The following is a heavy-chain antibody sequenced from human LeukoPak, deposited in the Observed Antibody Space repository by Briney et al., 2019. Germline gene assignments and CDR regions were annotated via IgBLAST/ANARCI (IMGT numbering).Heavy chain of an antibody. V-gene: IGHV3-30*04. CDR2: ISYDGSNK. Sequence: GGSLRLSCAASGFTFSSYAMHWVRQAPGKGLEWVAVISYDGSNKYYADSVKGRFTISRDNSKSTLYLQMNSLRTEDTAVYYCRDPFDYWGQGTLVTVSS. CDR1: GFTFSSYA. CDR3: RDPFDY. J-gene: IGHJ4*02. D-gene: IGHD5-24*01.